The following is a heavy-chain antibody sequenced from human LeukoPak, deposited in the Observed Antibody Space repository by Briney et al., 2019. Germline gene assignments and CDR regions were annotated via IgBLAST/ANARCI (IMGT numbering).Heavy chain of an antibody. D-gene: IGHD1-26*01. CDR3: ARESSSGSYFHWFDP. V-gene: IGHV3-48*01. J-gene: IGHJ5*02. Sequence: GGSLRLSCAASGFTCSSYSMNWVRQAPGKGLEWVSYISSSSTTIYYADSVKGRFTISRDNAEKSLYLQMNSLRAEDTAVYYCARESSSGSYFHWFDPWGQGTLVTVSS. CDR2: ISSSSTTI. CDR1: GFTCSSYS.